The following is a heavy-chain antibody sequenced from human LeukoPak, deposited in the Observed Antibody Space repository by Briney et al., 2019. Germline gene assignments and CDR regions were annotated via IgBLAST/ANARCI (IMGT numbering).Heavy chain of an antibody. V-gene: IGHV4-34*01. CDR3: ARGTETPQSEVFDI. CDR2: INHSGST. D-gene: IGHD2-21*02. CDR1: GGSFSGYY. Sequence: SETLSLTCAVYGGSFSGYYWSWIRQPPGKGLEWIGEINHSGSTNYNPSLKSRVTISVDTSKNQFSLKLSSVTAADTAVYYCARGTETPQSEVFDIWGQGTMVTVSS. J-gene: IGHJ3*02.